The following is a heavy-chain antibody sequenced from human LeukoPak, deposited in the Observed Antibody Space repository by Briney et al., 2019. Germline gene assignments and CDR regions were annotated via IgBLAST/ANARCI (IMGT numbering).Heavy chain of an antibody. D-gene: IGHD6-13*01. CDR1: GFTVSSNY. V-gene: IGHV3-66*02. CDR3: ARGLAAAGTLGFDY. Sequence: GGSLRLSCAASGFTVSSNYTSWVRQAPGKGLEWVSVIYSDGRTYHADSVKGRFTISRDNSKNMVYLQTNRLRVEDTAVYYCARGLAAAGTLGFDYWGQGTLVTVSS. CDR2: IYSDGRT. J-gene: IGHJ4*02.